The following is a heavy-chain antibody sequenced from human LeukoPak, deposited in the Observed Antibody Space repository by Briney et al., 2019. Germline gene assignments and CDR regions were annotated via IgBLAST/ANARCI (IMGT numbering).Heavy chain of an antibody. V-gene: IGHV3-30*04. CDR1: GFTFSTFP. J-gene: IGHJ6*03. Sequence: GPSLRLSCEASGFTFSTFPMHWVRQTPDKRLEWVAVISHDGRDTYYADSVKGRFTISRDNSKNTLYLQMNSLSPEDTAVVYCARVGRVSIYPSYMDVWGKGTTVIVSS. CDR2: ISHDGRDT. CDR3: ARVGRVSIYPSYMDV. D-gene: IGHD6-6*01.